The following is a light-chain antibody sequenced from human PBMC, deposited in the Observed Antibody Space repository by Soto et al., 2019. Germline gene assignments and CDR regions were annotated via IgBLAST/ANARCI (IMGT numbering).Light chain of an antibody. J-gene: IGLJ1*01. CDR1: SSDVGGYNY. CDR3: SSYTSTSTYV. CDR2: DVT. Sequence: QSALTQPASVSGSPGQSITISCTGTSSDVGGYNYVSWYQQHPGKAPKLMIYDVTNRPSGISNRCSGSQSGNTASLTISGLQAEDEADYYCSSYTSTSTYVFGTGTQLTVL. V-gene: IGLV2-14*01.